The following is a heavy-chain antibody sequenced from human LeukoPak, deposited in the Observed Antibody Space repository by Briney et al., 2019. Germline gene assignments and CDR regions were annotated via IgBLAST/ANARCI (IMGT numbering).Heavy chain of an antibody. V-gene: IGHV3-53*04. CDR2: IYSGGST. CDR3: AREKPPVAGNAWGYYYYYGMDV. J-gene: IGHJ6*02. Sequence: GGSLRLSCAASGFTVSSNYMSWVRQAPGKGLEWGSVIYSGGSTYYADSVTGRFTISRHNSKNTLYLKMHSLSAEDTAVSYCAREKPPVAGNAWGYYYYYGMDVWGQGTTVTVSS. CDR1: GFTVSSNY. D-gene: IGHD6-19*01.